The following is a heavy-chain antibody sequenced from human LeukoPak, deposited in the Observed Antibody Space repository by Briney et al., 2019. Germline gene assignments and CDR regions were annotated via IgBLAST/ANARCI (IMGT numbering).Heavy chain of an antibody. Sequence: ASVKVSCKASGYTFTGYYMHWVRQAPGQGLEWMGWINPNSGGTNYAQKFQSRVTMTRDTSISTAYMELSRLRSDDTAVYYCASQLVAYNWFDPWGQGTLVTVSS. V-gene: IGHV1-2*02. CDR3: ASQLVAYNWFDP. CDR2: INPNSGGT. J-gene: IGHJ5*02. D-gene: IGHD6-13*01. CDR1: GYTFTGYY.